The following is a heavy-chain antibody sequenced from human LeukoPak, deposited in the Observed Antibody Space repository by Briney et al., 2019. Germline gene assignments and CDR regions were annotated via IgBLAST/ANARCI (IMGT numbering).Heavy chain of an antibody. J-gene: IGHJ1*01. CDR3: GRDPNGDYIGAFDFQR. CDR1: GFTFSNFA. CDR2: ITAGSSTK. Sequence: GGSLRLSCVASGFTFSNFAMVWVRQAPGKGLEWVSAITAGSSTKKYADSVKDRFTIPRDNSKDTLYLQMTSLRDEDTAVYYCGRDPNGDYIGAFDFQRWGRGTLVTVSS. V-gene: IGHV3-23*01. D-gene: IGHD4-17*01.